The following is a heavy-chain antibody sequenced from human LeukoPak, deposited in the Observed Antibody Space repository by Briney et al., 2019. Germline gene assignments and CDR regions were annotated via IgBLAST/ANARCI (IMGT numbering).Heavy chain of an antibody. CDR3: ARASPSGGYMDV. J-gene: IGHJ6*03. D-gene: IGHD3-10*01. CDR1: GGSISGYY. CDR2: LHTSGSS. Sequence: PSETLSLTCTVSGGSISGYYWSWIRQPAGKGLQWIGRLHTSGSSSYNPSLKSRVTISVDKSKNQFSLKLSSVTAADTALYHCARASPSGGYMDVWGKGTTVTVSS. V-gene: IGHV4-4*07.